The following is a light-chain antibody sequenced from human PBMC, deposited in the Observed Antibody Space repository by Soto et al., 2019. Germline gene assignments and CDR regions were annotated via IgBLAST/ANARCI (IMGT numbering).Light chain of an antibody. V-gene: IGKV1-39*01. CDR1: QSISTY. CDR2: GAS. Sequence: DIQMTQSPSSLSPSIGDRITITCRASQSISTYLNWYQQKPGKAPRLLIYGASTLQNGVPSTFSGSGSATDYTLTISSLQPEDFATYYCQQSFITPPLTFGGGTKVEMK. CDR3: QQSFITPPLT. J-gene: IGKJ4*01.